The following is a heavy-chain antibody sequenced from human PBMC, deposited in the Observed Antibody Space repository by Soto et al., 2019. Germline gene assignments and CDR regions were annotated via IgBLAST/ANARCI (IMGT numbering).Heavy chain of an antibody. J-gene: IGHJ4*02. V-gene: IGHV3-48*03. CDR2: ISSSGSTI. D-gene: IGHD1-26*01. Sequence: EVQLVESGGGLVQPGGSLRLSCAASGFTFSSYEMNWVRQAPGKGLEWVSYISSSGSTIYYADSVKGRFTISRANAKNALYLQMNSLRAEDTAVYYCARARSYRDYWGQGTLVTVSS. CDR1: GFTFSSYE. CDR3: ARARSYRDY.